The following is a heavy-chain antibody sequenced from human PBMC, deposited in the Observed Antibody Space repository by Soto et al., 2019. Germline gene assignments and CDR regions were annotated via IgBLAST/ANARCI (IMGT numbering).Heavy chain of an antibody. CDR3: ATPTYYYDSSGPPGS. V-gene: IGHV1-24*01. D-gene: IGHD3-22*01. CDR2: LDPEDGET. Sequence: AAVKVSCKVSGYTLTELSMDWVRQEPGKGIEWMGGLDPEDGETIYAQKFQGRVTMTEDTSTDTAYMELSSLRSEDTAVYYCATPTYYYDSSGPPGSSGQGTLVTVSS. J-gene: IGHJ5*02. CDR1: GYTLTELS.